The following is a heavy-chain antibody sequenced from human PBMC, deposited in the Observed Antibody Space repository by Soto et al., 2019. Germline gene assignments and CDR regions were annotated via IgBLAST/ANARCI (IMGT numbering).Heavy chain of an antibody. V-gene: IGHV1-69*08. D-gene: IGHD3-10*01. J-gene: IGHJ4*02. CDR2: IIPILGIA. CDR3: ARDHPWSGGALDY. CDR1: GGTFSSYT. Sequence: QVQLVQSGAEVKKPGSSVKVSCKASGGTFSSYTISWVRQAPGQGLEWMGRIIPILGIANYAQKFQGRVTITADKSTSTAYMELSSLGSEDTAVYYCARDHPWSGGALDYWGQGTLVTVSS.